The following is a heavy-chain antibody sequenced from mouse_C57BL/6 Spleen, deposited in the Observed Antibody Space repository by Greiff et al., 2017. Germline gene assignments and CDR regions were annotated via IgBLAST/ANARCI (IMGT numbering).Heavy chain of an antibody. V-gene: IGHV7-3*01. D-gene: IGHD2-3*01. CDR3: ARYDDGYYPWYFDV. CDR1: GFTFTDYY. CDR2: IRNKANGYTT. Sequence: DVKLVESGGGLVQPGGSLSLSCAASGFTFTDYYMSWVRQPPGKALEWLGFIRNKANGYTTEYSASVKGRFTISRDNSQSILYLQMNALRAEDSATYYCARYDDGYYPWYFDVWGTGTTVTVSS. J-gene: IGHJ1*03.